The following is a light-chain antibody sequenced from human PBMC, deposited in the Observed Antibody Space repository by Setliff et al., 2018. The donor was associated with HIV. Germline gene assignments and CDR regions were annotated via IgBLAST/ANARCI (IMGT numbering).Light chain of an antibody. V-gene: IGKV4-1*01. CDR3: QQYYSTPPT. CDR2: WAS. Sequence: DIVMTQSPDSLAVSLGERATINCRSSQSVLLISNNTNYLAWYQQKPGQPPKLLMYWASTRESGVPDRFSGSGSGTDFTLTISSLQAEDVAVYFCQQYYSTPPTFGAGTKVDIK. J-gene: IGKJ4*01. CDR1: QSVLLISNNTNY.